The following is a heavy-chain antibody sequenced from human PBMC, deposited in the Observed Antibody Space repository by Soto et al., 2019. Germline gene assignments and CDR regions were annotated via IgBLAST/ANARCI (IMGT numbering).Heavy chain of an antibody. J-gene: IGHJ4*02. V-gene: IGHV4-39*07. D-gene: IGHD2-15*01. CDR1: GGSISSSSYF. CDR2: MYYSGTT. CDR3: ARDKAKGVVFDY. Sequence: SETLSLTCTVSGGSISSSSYFWGWIRQPPGKGLEWIGSMYYSGTTYYNPSLKSRVTISVDTSKNQFSLKLSSVTAADTAVYYCARDKAKGVVFDYWGQGTLVPSPQ.